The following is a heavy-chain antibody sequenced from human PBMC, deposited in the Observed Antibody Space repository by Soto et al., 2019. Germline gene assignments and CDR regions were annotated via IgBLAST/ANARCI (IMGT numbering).Heavy chain of an antibody. CDR3: ARAPRGNYGYPSYFDY. V-gene: IGHV4-59*01. D-gene: IGHD3-10*01. Sequence: SETLSLTCTVSGGSISSYYWSWIRQPPGKGLEWIGYIYYSGSTNYTPSLKSRVTISVDTSKNQFSLKLSFVTAADTALFYCARAPRGNYGYPSYFDYWGQGTTVTVSS. CDR2: IYYSGST. J-gene: IGHJ4*02. CDR1: GGSISSYY.